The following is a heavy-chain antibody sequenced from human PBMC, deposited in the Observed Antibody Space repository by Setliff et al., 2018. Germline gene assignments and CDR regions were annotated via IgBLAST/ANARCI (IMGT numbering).Heavy chain of an antibody. CDR1: GDSFSNYA. D-gene: IGHD2-2*01. Sequence: ASVKVSCKASGDSFSNYAISWVRQAPGQGLEWMGWISAYAQKFQGRVTMTTDTSTSTAYMELRSLRSDDTAVYYCARGPLDFVVVPAAAKFDYWGQGTLVTVSS. J-gene: IGHJ4*02. CDR2: ISAY. V-gene: IGHV1-18*01. CDR3: ARGPLDFVVVPAAAKFDY.